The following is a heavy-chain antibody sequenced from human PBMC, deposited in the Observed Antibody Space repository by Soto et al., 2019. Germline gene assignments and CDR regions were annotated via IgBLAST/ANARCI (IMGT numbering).Heavy chain of an antibody. CDR2: ISFDGRDS. CDR3: ARSNSRAGWGRIDC. D-gene: IGHD6-13*01. V-gene: IGHV3-30*04. CDR1: GFTFWNYA. Sequence: QEKLVGSGGGVVQPGRSLRLSCVASGFTFWNYAMHWVRQAPDKGLEWVAVISFDGRDSNHADSVKGRFTISRDNSNNTLHLQMNSLRPDDTGVYYCARSNSRAGWGRIDCWGQGTLVTVS. J-gene: IGHJ4*02.